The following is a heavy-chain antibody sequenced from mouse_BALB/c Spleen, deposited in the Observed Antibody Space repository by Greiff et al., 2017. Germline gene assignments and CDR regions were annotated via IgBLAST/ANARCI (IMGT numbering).Heavy chain of an antibody. CDR3: ARCYYGSSPSAMDY. J-gene: IGHJ4*01. D-gene: IGHD1-1*01. CDR2: INPYNGDT. Sequence: VQLQQSGPELVKPGASVKISCKASGYSFTGYFMNWVMQSHGKSLEWIGRINPYNGDTFYNQKFKGKATLTVDKSSSTAHMELRSLASEDSAVYYCARCYYGSSPSAMDYWGQGTSVTVSS. CDR1: GYSFTGYF. V-gene: IGHV1-20*02.